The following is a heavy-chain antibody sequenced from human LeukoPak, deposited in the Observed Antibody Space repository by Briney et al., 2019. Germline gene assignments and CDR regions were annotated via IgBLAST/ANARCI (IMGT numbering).Heavy chain of an antibody. CDR1: GGSISSYY. J-gene: IGHJ6*03. V-gene: IGHV4-59*01. CDR2: IYYSGST. D-gene: IGHD4-23*01. CDR3: ARDAGSYGGNSAGDYYYYMDV. Sequence: SETLSLTCTVSGGSISSYYWSWIRQPPGKGLEWIGYIYYSGSTNYNPSLKSRVTISVDTSKNQFSLKLSSVTAADTAVYYCARDAGSYGGNSAGDYYYYMDVWGKGTTVTVSS.